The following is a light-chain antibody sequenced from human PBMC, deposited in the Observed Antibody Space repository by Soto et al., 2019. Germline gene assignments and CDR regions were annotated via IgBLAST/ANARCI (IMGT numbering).Light chain of an antibody. CDR1: QSVSSN. V-gene: IGKV3-15*01. J-gene: IGKJ4*01. CDR2: GAS. Sequence: EIVMTQSPATLSVSPGERATLSCRASQSVSSNLAWYQQKPGQAPRLLIYGASTRATGIPARFSGSGSGTEFTLTNSSLQSEDFAVYYCQQYNNWPLTFGGVTKVEIK. CDR3: QQYNNWPLT.